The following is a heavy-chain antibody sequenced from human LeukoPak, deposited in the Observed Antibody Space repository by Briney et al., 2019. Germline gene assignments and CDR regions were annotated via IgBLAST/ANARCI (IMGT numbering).Heavy chain of an antibody. D-gene: IGHD6-19*01. J-gene: IGHJ4*02. CDR2: ISAYNGNT. CDR1: GYTFTSYG. Sequence: GASVKVSCKASGYTFTSYGISWVRQAPGQGLEWMGWISAYNGNTNYAQKLQGRVTMTPDTSTSTAYMELRSLRSDDTAVYYCARDHNLRYSSGWYRGSFDYWGQGTLVTVSS. V-gene: IGHV1-18*01. CDR3: ARDHNLRYSSGWYRGSFDY.